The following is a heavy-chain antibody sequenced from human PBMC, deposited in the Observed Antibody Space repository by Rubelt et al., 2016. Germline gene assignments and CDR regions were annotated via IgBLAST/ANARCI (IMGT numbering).Heavy chain of an antibody. CDR3: ARDHSYSNYYGMDV. CDR1: GYTFTCYG. V-gene: IGHV1-18*01. J-gene: IGHJ6*02. CDR2: ISAYNGNT. D-gene: IGHD4-11*01. Sequence: QVQLVQSGAEVKKPGASVKVSCKASGYTFTCYGISWVRQAPGQGLEWMGWISAYNGNTNYAQKLQGRVTVTRDTSASTGYMELSSLRSEDTAVYYCARDHSYSNYYGMDVWGQGTTVTVSS.